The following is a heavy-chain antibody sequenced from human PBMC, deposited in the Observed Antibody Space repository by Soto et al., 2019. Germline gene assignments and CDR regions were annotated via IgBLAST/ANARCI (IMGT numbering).Heavy chain of an antibody. V-gene: IGHV3-23*01. J-gene: IGHJ3*02. CDR1: GFTFGNYA. Sequence: EVQLLESGGGLVQPGGSLRLSCAASGFTFGNYAMIWVRQAPGKGLEWVSTISGGGDGTYYADSVRGRFTISRENSRNTVYLQMNSLRAEDTAVYYCAKKGLGSLATYCSTGDCYYAFDIWGQGTMVTVSS. CDR2: ISGGGDGT. D-gene: IGHD2-15*01. CDR3: AKKGLGSLATYCSTGDCYYAFDI.